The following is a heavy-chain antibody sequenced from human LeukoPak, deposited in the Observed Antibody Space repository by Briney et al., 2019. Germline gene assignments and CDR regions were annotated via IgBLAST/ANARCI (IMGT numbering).Heavy chain of an antibody. D-gene: IGHD6-13*01. Sequence: SETLSLTCAVYGGSFSGYYWSWIRQPPEKGLEWIGEINHSGSTNYNPPLKSRVTISVDTSKNQSSLKLSSVTAADTAVYYCASGRAAAGVSGADYWGQGTLVTVSS. CDR1: GGSFSGYY. CDR3: ASGRAAAGVSGADY. V-gene: IGHV4-34*01. J-gene: IGHJ4*02. CDR2: INHSGST.